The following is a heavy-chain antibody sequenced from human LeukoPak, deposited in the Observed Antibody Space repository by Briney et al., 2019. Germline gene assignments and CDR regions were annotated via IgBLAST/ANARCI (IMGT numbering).Heavy chain of an antibody. CDR2: IKQDGSEK. D-gene: IGHD6-13*01. V-gene: IGHV3-7*01. Sequence: PGGSLRLSCAASGFTFSSYWMSWVRQAPGKGLEWVANIKQDGSEKYYVDSVKGRFTISRDNAKNSLYLQMNSLRAEDTAVYYCARDEQQLVRGYFQHWGQGTLVTVSS. CDR1: GFTFSSYW. J-gene: IGHJ1*01. CDR3: ARDEQQLVRGYFQH.